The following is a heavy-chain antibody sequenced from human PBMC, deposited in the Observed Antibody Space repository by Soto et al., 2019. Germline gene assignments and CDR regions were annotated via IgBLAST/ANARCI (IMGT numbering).Heavy chain of an antibody. V-gene: IGHV6-1*01. CDR3: ERDRTAGTTGFYYYSGMDV. CDR1: GDSVSSNSAA. Sequence: SQTLSLTCAISGDSVSSNSAAWNWIRQSPSRGLEWLGRTYYRSKWYNDYAVSVKSRITINPDTSKNQFSLQLNSVTPEDTAVYYCERDRTAGTTGFYYYSGMDVWGQGTTVTVSS. J-gene: IGHJ6*02. D-gene: IGHD1-7*01. CDR2: TYYRSKWYN.